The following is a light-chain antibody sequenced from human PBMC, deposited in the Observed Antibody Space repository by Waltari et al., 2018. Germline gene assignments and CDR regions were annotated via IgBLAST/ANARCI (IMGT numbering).Light chain of an antibody. CDR3: QQFYSTPYT. V-gene: IGKV4-1*01. CDR2: WAS. Sequence: DIVMTQYPDSLAVSLGERATINCKSSQSVLYSSNNLNYLAWYQQKPAQPPKLLIYWASTRESGVPDRFSGSGSGTDFTLTISSLQAEDVAVYYCQQFYSTPYTFGQGTKLEIK. CDR1: QSVLYSSNNLNY. J-gene: IGKJ2*01.